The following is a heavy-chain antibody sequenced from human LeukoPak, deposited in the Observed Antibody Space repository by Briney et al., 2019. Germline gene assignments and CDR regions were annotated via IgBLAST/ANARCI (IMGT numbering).Heavy chain of an antibody. J-gene: IGHJ4*02. CDR1: GFTFSGSA. V-gene: IGHV3-15*01. CDR2: IRSRTDGGTT. CDR3: TTATQH. Sequence: GGSLKLSCAASGFTFSGSAMHWVRKASGKGLEWVGRIRSRTDGGTTDFAAPVKGRFTISRDDSQNTLFLHMNSLKTEDTAVYYCTTATQHWGQGTLVTVSS.